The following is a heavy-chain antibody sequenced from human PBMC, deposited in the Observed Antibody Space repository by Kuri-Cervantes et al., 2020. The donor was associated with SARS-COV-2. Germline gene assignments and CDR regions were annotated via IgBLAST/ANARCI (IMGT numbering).Heavy chain of an antibody. CDR3: ARGGFFWYYYDSSGYHGGNYFYY. D-gene: IGHD3-22*01. V-gene: IGHV3-11*04. Sequence: GESLKISCAASGFTVSSNYMTWIRQAPGKGLEWVSNIGPSGTTKYYADSVKGRFTISRDNAKNSLYLQMNSLRAEDTAVYDCARGGFFWYYYDSSGYHGGNYFYYWGQGTLVTVSS. CDR2: IGPSGTTK. CDR1: GFTVSSNY. J-gene: IGHJ4*02.